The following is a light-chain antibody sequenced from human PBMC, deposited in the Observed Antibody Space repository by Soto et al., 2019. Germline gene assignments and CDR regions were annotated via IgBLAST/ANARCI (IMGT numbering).Light chain of an antibody. Sequence: QSVLTQPPSVSGAPGQRVTISCTGSSSNFGSGYDVNWYQQVPGTAPKLLIFGNTNRPSGVPDRFSGSNSGTSASLAITGLQAEDEATYYCQTYDSRLRGSGVFGGGTQLTVL. CDR2: GNT. CDR3: QTYDSRLRGSGV. J-gene: IGLJ3*02. V-gene: IGLV1-40*01. CDR1: SSNFGSGYD.